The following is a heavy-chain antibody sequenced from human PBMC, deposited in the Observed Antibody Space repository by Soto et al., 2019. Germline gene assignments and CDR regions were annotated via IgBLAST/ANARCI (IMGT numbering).Heavy chain of an antibody. V-gene: IGHV1-69*13. CDR1: GGTFSNYA. D-gene: IGHD1-1*01. CDR3: ARDRNVATTRVDYYYGMDV. CDR2: IIPMFGTP. J-gene: IGHJ6*02. Sequence: ASVKVSCKASGGTFSNYAISWVRQAPGQGLVWMGGIIPMFGTPNYAQKFQGRVTITADESTRTAYLELSSLRSEDTAVYYCARDRNVATTRVDYYYGMDVWGQGTTVTVSS.